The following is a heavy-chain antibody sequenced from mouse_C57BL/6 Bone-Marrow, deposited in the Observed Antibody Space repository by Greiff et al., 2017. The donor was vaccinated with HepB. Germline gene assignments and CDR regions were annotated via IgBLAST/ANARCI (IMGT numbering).Heavy chain of an antibody. CDR3: AGDYDFFFAY. J-gene: IGHJ3*01. CDR1: GYAFTNYL. V-gene: IGHV1-54*01. D-gene: IGHD2-4*01. Sequence: QVQLQQSGAELVRPGTSVKVSCKASGYAFTNYLIEWVKQRPGQGLEWIGVINPGSGGTNYNEKFKGKATLTADKSSSTAYMQLSSLTSEDSAVYFCAGDYDFFFAYWGQGTLVTVSA. CDR2: INPGSGGT.